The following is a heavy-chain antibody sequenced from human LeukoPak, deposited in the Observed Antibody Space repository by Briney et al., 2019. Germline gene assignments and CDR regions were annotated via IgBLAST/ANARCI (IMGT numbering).Heavy chain of an antibody. J-gene: IGHJ4*02. CDR2: INHSGST. D-gene: IGHD3-22*01. CDR3: ARGWDSSSYYFDY. CDR1: GGSFSGFY. Sequence: SETLSLTCAVYGGSFSGFYWSWIRQPPGKGLEWIGEINHSGSTNYNPSLKSRVAISVDTSKNQVSLKLSSVTAADTAVYYCARGWDSSSYYFDYWGQGTLVTVSS. V-gene: IGHV4-34*01.